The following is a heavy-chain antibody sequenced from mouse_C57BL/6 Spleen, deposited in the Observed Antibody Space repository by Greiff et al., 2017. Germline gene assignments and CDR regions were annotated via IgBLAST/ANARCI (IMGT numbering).Heavy chain of an antibody. D-gene: IGHD1-1*01. V-gene: IGHV5-16*01. Sequence: EVHLVESEGGLVQPGSSMKLSCTASGFTFSDYYMAWVRQVPEKGLEWVANINYDGSSTYYLDSLKSRFIISRDNAKNILYLQMSSLKSEDTATYYCARTRRNYAMDYWGQGTSVTVSS. CDR1: GFTFSDYY. CDR3: ARTRRNYAMDY. CDR2: INYDGSST. J-gene: IGHJ4*01.